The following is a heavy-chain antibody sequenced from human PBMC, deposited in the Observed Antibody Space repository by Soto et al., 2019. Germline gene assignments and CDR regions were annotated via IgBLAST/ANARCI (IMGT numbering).Heavy chain of an antibody. CDR2: IYYSGTT. V-gene: IGHV4-39*01. CDR3: ARHRQYFDTRGQQQRYSDY. CDR1: RGSLSSSPYY. Sequence: SETLSLTCSVSRGSLSSSPYYWGWIRQPPGKGLEWLGTIYYSGTTSYNPSLKSRVIISVDTSNNQLFLKLRSVTAADTAVYYCARHRQYFDTRGQQQRYSDYWGKRPHVTVSS. J-gene: IGHJ4*02. D-gene: IGHD3-22*01.